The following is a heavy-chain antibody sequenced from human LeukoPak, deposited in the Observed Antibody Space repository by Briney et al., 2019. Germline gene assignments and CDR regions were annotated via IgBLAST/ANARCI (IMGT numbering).Heavy chain of an antibody. CDR1: GYTFTSYD. CDR2: MNPNSGNT. J-gene: IGHJ5*02. V-gene: IGHV1-8*01. D-gene: IGHD6-19*01. CDR3: ARAYSSGWYAWFDP. Sequence: GASVKVSCKASGYTFTSYDINWVRQATGQGLEWMGWMNPNSGNTGYAQNFQGRVTMTRNTSISTAYMELSGLRSEDTAVYYCARAYSSGWYAWFDPWGQGTLVTVSS.